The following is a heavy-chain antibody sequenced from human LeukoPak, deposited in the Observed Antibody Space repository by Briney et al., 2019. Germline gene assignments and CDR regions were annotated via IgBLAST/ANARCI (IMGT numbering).Heavy chain of an antibody. CDR1: GYTFTSYY. D-gene: IGHD3-22*01. J-gene: IGHJ4*02. CDR3: ARDRRVGYYDSSGYPYEPYYFDY. V-gene: IGHV1-46*01. Sequence: ASVKVSCKASGYTFTSYYMHWVRQAPGQGLEWMGIINPSGGSTSYAQKFQGRVTMTRDTSTSTVYMELSSLRSEDTAVYYCARDRRVGYYDSSGYPYEPYYFDYWGRGTLVTVSS. CDR2: INPSGGST.